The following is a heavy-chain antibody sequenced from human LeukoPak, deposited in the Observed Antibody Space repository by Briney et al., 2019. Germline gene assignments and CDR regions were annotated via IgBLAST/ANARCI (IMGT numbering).Heavy chain of an antibody. Sequence: HPGRSLRLSCAASGFTFSNYAMHWVRQAPGKGLEWVAVISYDGNNKYYADSVKGRFTISRDNSKNTLYLQMNSLRAEDTAVYYCAREGDASANFDYWGQGTLVTVSS. D-gene: IGHD3-16*01. CDR2: ISYDGNNK. V-gene: IGHV3-30-3*01. J-gene: IGHJ4*02. CDR3: AREGDASANFDY. CDR1: GFTFSNYA.